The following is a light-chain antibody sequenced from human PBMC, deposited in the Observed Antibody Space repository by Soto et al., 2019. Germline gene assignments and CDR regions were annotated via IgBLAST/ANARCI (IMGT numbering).Light chain of an antibody. V-gene: IGKV1-5*03. CDR2: QVS. CDR3: QQYNAYST. Sequence: DIPMTQSPSTLSASVGDRVTITCRASQSIRSWLAWYQQKPGKAPKLLFYQVSTLGSGVPSRFSSSGSATEFTLTISSLQTDDFATYYCQQYNAYSTYGQGTKLEIK. CDR1: QSIRSW. J-gene: IGKJ2*01.